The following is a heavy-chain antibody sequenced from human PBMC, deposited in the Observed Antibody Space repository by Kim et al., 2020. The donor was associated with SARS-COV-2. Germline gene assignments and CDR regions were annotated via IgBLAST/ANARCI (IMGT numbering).Heavy chain of an antibody. CDR3: ARHTAQVTTPMPFDY. Sequence: SETLSLTCTVSGGSISSSNYYWGWIRQPPGKGLEWIGSIYYSGSTYDNPSLKSRVTMSVDTSKNQFSLKLSSVAAADTAVYYCARHTAQVTTPMPFDYWGQGTLVTVSS. D-gene: IGHD4-17*01. V-gene: IGHV4-39*01. J-gene: IGHJ4*02. CDR1: GGSISSSNYY. CDR2: IYYSGST.